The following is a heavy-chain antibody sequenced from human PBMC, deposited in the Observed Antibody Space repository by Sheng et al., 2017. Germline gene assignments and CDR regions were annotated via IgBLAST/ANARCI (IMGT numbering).Heavy chain of an antibody. CDR2: ISGSGGST. Sequence: EVQLLESGGGLVQPGGSLRLSCAASGFTFSSYAMSWVRQAPGKGLEWVSAISGSGGSTYYADSVKGRFTISRDNSKNTLYLQMNSLRAEDTAVYYCAKDRRDGYNRAIPAFDYWGQGTLVTVSS. J-gene: IGHJ4*02. V-gene: IGHV3-23*01. D-gene: IGHD5-12*01. CDR1: GFTFSSYA. CDR3: AKDRRDGYNRAIPAFDY.